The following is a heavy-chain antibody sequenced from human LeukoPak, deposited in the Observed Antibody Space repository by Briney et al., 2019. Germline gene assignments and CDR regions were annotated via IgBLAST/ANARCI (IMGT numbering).Heavy chain of an antibody. D-gene: IGHD3-16*01. V-gene: IGHV1-69*13. CDR1: GGTFSSYA. CDR3: ARVDPPSDRVMVTVGGFDI. Sequence: GASVKVSCKASGGTFSSYAFSWVRQAPGQGLEWMGGIIPIFDTANYAQRFQGRVMITADESTNTAYMELSSLRSEDTAMYYCARVDPPSDRVMVTVGGFDIWGQGTMVTVSS. CDR2: IIPIFDTA. J-gene: IGHJ3*02.